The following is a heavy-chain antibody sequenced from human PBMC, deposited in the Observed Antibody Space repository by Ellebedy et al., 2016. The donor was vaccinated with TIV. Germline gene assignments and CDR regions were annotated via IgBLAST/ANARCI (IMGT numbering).Heavy chain of an antibody. CDR3: ARTTVTYYWYFDL. CDR1: GFIFSNYW. Sequence: GESLKISXAASGFIFSNYWMTWVRQAPGKGLQWVANIKEDGSEKYYLDSVKGRFTISRDNAKNSLYLQMNTLRAEDTAVYYCARTTVTYYWYFDLWGRGTLSLSPQ. D-gene: IGHD4-17*01. CDR2: IKEDGSEK. J-gene: IGHJ2*01. V-gene: IGHV3-7*01.